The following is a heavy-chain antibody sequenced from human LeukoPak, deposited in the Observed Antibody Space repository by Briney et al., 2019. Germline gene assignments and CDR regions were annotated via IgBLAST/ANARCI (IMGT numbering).Heavy chain of an antibody. CDR3: AREFGYSGYDWGSNWFDP. Sequence: PSETLSLTCTVSGGSISSYYWSWIRQPAGKGLEWIGRIYTSGSTNYNPSLKSRVTMSVDTSKNQFSLKLSSVTAADTAVYYCAREFGYSGYDWGSNWFDPWGQGTLVTVSS. CDR2: IYTSGST. CDR1: GGSISSYY. D-gene: IGHD5-12*01. J-gene: IGHJ5*02. V-gene: IGHV4-4*07.